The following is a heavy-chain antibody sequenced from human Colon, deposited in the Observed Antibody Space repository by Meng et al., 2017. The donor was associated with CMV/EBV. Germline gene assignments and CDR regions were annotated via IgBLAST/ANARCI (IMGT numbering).Heavy chain of an antibody. Sequence: VSAGSISGSCSYSGWIRRPPGKGLEWIGNIYYSGSAYYNPSLKSRVTVSVDTSKNQFSLRLSSVTAADTAVYYCARSWIQLWFFDYWGQGTLVTVSS. CDR1: AGSISGSCSY. CDR2: IYYSGSA. CDR3: ARSWIQLWFFDY. V-gene: IGHV4-39*07. D-gene: IGHD5-18*01. J-gene: IGHJ4*02.